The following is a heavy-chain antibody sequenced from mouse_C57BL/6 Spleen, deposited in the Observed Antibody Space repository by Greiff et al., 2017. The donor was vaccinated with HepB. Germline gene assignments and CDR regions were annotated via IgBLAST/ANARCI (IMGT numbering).Heavy chain of an antibody. J-gene: IGHJ3*01. CDR2: ISSGGSYT. V-gene: IGHV5-6*02. Sequence: DVKLVESGGDLVKPGGSLKLSCAASGFTFSSYGMSWVRQTPDKRLEWVATISSGGSYTYYPDSVKGRFTISRDNAKNTLYLQMSSLKSEDTAMYYCARQYGNDGAWFAYWGQGTLVTVSA. CDR3: ARQYGNDGAWFAY. CDR1: GFTFSSYG. D-gene: IGHD2-2*01.